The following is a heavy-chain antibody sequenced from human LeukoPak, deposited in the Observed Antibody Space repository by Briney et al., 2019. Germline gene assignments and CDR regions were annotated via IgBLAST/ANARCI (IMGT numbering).Heavy chain of an antibody. J-gene: IGHJ5*02. Sequence: GGSLRLSCAASGFTFDDYGMSWVRQAPGKGLEWVSDINWNGGRTRYTDSVKGRFTISRDNAKNSLYLQTNSLRAEDTALYYCARVIVGATRWFDPWGQGTLVTVSS. D-gene: IGHD1-26*01. CDR1: GFTFDDYG. V-gene: IGHV3-20*04. CDR2: INWNGGRT. CDR3: ARVIVGATRWFDP.